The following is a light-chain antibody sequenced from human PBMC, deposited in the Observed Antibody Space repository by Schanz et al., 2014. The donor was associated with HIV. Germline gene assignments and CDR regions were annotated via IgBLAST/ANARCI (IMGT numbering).Light chain of an antibody. CDR1: SSDVGGYNY. CDR3: SSYTPNTYVL. J-gene: IGLJ2*01. CDR2: DVS. Sequence: QSALTQPASVSGSPGQSITISCTGSSSDVGGYNYVSWYQQYPGKAPTLIIYDVSDRPSGVSNRFSGSKSGNTASLTISGLQAEDEADYYCSSYTPNTYVLFGGGTKVTVL. V-gene: IGLV2-14*01.